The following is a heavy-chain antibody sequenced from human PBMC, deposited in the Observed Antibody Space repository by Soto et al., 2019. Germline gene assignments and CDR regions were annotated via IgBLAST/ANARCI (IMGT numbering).Heavy chain of an antibody. CDR3: ARDVPRSSGDTCWDY. J-gene: IGHJ4*02. CDR2: ISSSSRTI. CDR1: GFMFTSYS. D-gene: IGHD2-15*01. V-gene: IGHV3-48*01. Sequence: EVQLVESGGGLVQPGESLRLSCAASGFMFTSYSMHWVRQAPGKGLEWVPYISSSSRTIYYADSVKGRYTISRDNGKNSLSLQMSSLRAEDTAVYYCARDVPRSSGDTCWDYWGQGTLVTVS.